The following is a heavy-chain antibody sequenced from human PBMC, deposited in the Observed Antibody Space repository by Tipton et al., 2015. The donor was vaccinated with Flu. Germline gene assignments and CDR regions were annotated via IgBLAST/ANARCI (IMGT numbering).Heavy chain of an antibody. V-gene: IGHV3-53*01. Sequence: SLRLSCAASGFIVTSDYMSWVRQAPGKGLEWVSVIYSGDSASYADSVRGRFNISRDNSKNTLYLQMNNLRVEDTAVYYCAKRYCSSTTCYIPDALAIWGQGTMVTVSS. D-gene: IGHD2-2*01. J-gene: IGHJ3*02. CDR2: IYSGDSA. CDR3: AKRYCSSTTCYIPDALAI. CDR1: GFIVTSDY.